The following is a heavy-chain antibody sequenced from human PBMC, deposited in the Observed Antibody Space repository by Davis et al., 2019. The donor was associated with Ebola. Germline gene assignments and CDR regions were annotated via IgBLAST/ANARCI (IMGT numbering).Heavy chain of an antibody. D-gene: IGHD3-3*01. V-gene: IGHV4-61*05. CDR2: IYYSGST. CDR1: GGSISSSSYY. CDR3: ARLRYDLHGMDV. Sequence: SETLSLTCTVSGGSISSSSYYWSWIRQPPGKGLEWIGYIYYSGSTNYNPSLKSRVTISVDTSKNQFSLKLSSVTAADTAVYYCARLRYDLHGMDVWGQGTTVTVSS. J-gene: IGHJ6*02.